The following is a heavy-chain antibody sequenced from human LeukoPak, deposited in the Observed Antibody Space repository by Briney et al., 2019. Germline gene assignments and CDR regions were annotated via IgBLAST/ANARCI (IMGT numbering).Heavy chain of an antibody. CDR2: MYTSGST. CDR1: GGSLSTYY. V-gene: IGHV4-4*07. Sequence: SETLSLTCTVSGGSLSTYYWSWVRQPAGKGLEWIGRMYTSGSTTYNPSLKSRVTISVDKSKNQFSLKLSSVTAADTAVYYCARDQSAVAFDYWGQGTLVTVSS. CDR3: ARDQSAVAFDY. D-gene: IGHD5-12*01. J-gene: IGHJ4*02.